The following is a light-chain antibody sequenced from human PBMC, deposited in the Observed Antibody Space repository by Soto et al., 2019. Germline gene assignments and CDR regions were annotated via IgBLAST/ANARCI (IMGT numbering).Light chain of an antibody. Sequence: EIVLTQSPGTLSSSPGGRATLSCRASQSGRHSHLAWFQQKPGQAPRLLIYDASRRATGIPDRFSGSGSGTEFTLTISRLEREDFAVYYCERYDTQQWMFGDGTKVEL. V-gene: IGKV3-20*01. CDR1: QSGRHSH. CDR3: ERYDTQQWM. J-gene: IGKJ1*01. CDR2: DAS.